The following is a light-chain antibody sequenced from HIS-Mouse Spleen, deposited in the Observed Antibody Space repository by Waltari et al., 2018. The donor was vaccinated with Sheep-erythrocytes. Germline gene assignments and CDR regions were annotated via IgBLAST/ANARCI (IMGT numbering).Light chain of an antibody. J-gene: IGLJ2*01. Sequence: QSALTQPASVSGSPGQSITISCTGTSSDVGGYNYVSRYQQHPGKAPKLMIYEVSNRPSGVSNRFSGSNSGNTATLTISGTQAMDEADYYCQAWDSSTVVFGGGTKLTVL. CDR1: SSDVGGYNY. V-gene: IGLV2-14*01. CDR3: QAWDSSTVV. CDR2: EVS.